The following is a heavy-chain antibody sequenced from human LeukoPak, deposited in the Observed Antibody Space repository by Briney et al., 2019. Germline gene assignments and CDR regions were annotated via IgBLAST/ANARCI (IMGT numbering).Heavy chain of an antibody. Sequence: SETLSLTCTVSGGSISSYYWSWIRQPPGKGLEWNGYIYYSGSTNYNPSLKSRVTISVDTSKNQFSLKLSSVTAADTAVYYCAREVYYYDSSGYYAYFDYWGQGTLVTVSS. CDR3: AREVYYYDSSGYYAYFDY. J-gene: IGHJ4*02. CDR1: GGSISSYY. D-gene: IGHD3-22*01. V-gene: IGHV4-59*01. CDR2: IYYSGST.